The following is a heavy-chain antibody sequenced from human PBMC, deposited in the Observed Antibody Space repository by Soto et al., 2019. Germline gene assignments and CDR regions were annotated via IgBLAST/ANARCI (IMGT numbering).Heavy chain of an antibody. CDR2: IIPIFGTA. CDR3: AGRGYCSGGSCYVWFDP. V-gene: IGHV1-69*06. J-gene: IGHJ5*02. CDR1: GGTFSSYA. D-gene: IGHD2-15*01. Sequence: QVQLVQSGAEVKKPGSSVKVSCKASGGTFSSYAISWVRQAPGQGLEWMGGIIPIFGTANYAQKIQGRVTITADKSTSTAYMELSSLRSEDTAVYYCAGRGYCSGGSCYVWFDPWGQGTLVTVSS.